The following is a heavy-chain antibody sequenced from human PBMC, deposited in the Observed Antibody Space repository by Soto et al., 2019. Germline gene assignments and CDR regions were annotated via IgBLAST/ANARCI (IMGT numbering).Heavy chain of an antibody. CDR1: GFTVSNNY. J-gene: IGHJ5*02. D-gene: IGHD7-27*01. V-gene: IGHV3-66*01. CDR2: IYSGGNT. Sequence: EVQLVESGGGLVQPGESLRLSCAASGFTVSNNYMSWVRPAPGKGLEWVSFIYSGGNTYYADSVKGRFTISRDKSKNTLYLQMNNLRVEDTAVYYCTRRPGSWGQGTLVTVSS. CDR3: TRRPGS.